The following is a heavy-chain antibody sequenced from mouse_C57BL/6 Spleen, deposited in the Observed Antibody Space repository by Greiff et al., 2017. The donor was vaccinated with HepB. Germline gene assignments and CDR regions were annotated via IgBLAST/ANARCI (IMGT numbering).Heavy chain of an antibody. CDR2: ISSGSSTI. J-gene: IGHJ4*01. CDR1: GFTFSDYG. CDR3: ASQGEKNCDDAMDY. D-gene: IGHD4-1*01. Sequence: EVQGVESGGGLVKPGGSLKLSCAASGFTFSDYGMHWVRQAPEKGLEWVAYISSGSSTIYYADTVKGRFTISRDNAKNTLFLQMTSLRSEDTAMYYCASQGEKNCDDAMDYWGQGTSVTVSS. V-gene: IGHV5-17*01.